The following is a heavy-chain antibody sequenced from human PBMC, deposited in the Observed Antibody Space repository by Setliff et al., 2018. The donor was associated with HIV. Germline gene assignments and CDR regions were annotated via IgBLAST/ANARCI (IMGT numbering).Heavy chain of an antibody. D-gene: IGHD3-22*01. V-gene: IGHV4-39*07. CDR1: GDSISSNNYY. Sequence: SETLSLTCTVSGDSISSNNYYWGWIRQPPGKGPEWIGSIYHNGNTNYNPSLKSRVTMSVDTSKNQLSLKLRSVTAADTAVYYCARARITMTGGRLEPYAFDRWGQGTKVSVTS. CDR3: ARARITMTGGRLEPYAFDR. CDR2: IYHNGNT. J-gene: IGHJ3*01.